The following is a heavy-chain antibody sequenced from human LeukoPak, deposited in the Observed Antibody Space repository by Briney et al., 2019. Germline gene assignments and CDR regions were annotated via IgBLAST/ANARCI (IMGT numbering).Heavy chain of an antibody. CDR2: ISWNSGSI. V-gene: IGHV3-9*01. J-gene: IGHJ2*01. Sequence: GGSLRLSCAASGFTFDDYAMHWVRQAPGKGLEWVSGISWNSGSIGYADSVKGRFTISRDNAKNSLYLQMNSLRAEDTALYYCAKGPRDAAKSNWYFDLWGRGTLATVSS. CDR1: GFTFDDYA. D-gene: IGHD2-2*01. CDR3: AKGPRDAAKSNWYFDL.